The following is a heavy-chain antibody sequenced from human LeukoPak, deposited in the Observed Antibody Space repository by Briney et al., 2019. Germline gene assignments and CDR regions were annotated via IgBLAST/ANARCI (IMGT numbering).Heavy chain of an antibody. J-gene: IGHJ4*02. CDR3: AKDISGTYSTSVFDY. D-gene: IGHD1-26*01. CDR1: GFPFSVYE. Sequence: HPGGSLRLSCVVSGFPFSVYEMNWVRQAPGKGLEWVSNIASSGTIKYYADSVKGRFTISRDNAKNSLYLQMNSLRAEDMALYYCAKDISGTYSTSVFDYWGRGILVTVSS. CDR2: IASSGTIK. V-gene: IGHV3-48*03.